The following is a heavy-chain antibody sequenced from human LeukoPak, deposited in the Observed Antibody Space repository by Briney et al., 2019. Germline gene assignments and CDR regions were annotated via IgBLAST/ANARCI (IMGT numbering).Heavy chain of an antibody. Sequence: GGSLRLSCAAAGFTFSDYGIHWVRQAPGKGLEWVAVIWYDGTNKYYGDSVKGRFTISRDNSKNTLYLQMNSLRAEDTAVYYCAKDRGSYSTTADSWGQGTLVTVSS. CDR3: AKDRGSYSTTADS. CDR1: GFTFSDYG. J-gene: IGHJ5*01. D-gene: IGHD1-26*01. V-gene: IGHV3-33*06. CDR2: IWYDGTNK.